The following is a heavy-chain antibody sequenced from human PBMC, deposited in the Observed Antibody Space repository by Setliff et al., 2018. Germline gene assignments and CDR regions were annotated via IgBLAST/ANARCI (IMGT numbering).Heavy chain of an antibody. CDR3: ARDLNRWVGEFACDI. CDR2: ISSYNGNT. V-gene: IGHV1-18*03. D-gene: IGHD3-10*01. Sequence: ASVKVSCKASGYSFQRYGINWLRQAPGQGLEWLGWISSYNGNTKYAQTVQDRIRVTTDTSTSTSYMELNSLRSDDMAVYYCARDLNRWVGEFACDIWGQGTMVTVS. J-gene: IGHJ3*02. CDR1: GYSFQRYG.